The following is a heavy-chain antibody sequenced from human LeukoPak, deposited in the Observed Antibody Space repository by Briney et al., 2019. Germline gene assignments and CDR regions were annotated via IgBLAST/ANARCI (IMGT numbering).Heavy chain of an antibody. Sequence: GGSLRLSCADSGFTFSSHWMHWVRQAPGKGLVWVSRIKYDASSTSYADSVKGRFTISRDNAKNTLYLQMNSLTAEDTAVYYCARDYTYCSGSRCYDRFDYWGQGIRVTVSS. J-gene: IGHJ4*02. CDR1: GFTFSSHW. D-gene: IGHD2-15*01. CDR2: IKYDASST. V-gene: IGHV3-74*01. CDR3: ARDYTYCSGSRCYDRFDY.